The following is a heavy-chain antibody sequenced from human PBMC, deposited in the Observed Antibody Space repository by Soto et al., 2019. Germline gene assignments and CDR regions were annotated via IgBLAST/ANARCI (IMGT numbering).Heavy chain of an antibody. CDR1: GYTFTGYY. D-gene: IGHD6-19*01. CDR2: INPNSGST. Sequence: ASVKVSCKASGYTFTGYYMHWVRQAPGQGLEWMGMINPNSGSTNYAQKFQGRVTMTRDTSTSTFYMELSSLRSEDTAVYYCARNRLAVAAENDAFDIWGQGTMVTVSS. V-gene: IGHV1-46*01. CDR3: ARNRLAVAAENDAFDI. J-gene: IGHJ3*02.